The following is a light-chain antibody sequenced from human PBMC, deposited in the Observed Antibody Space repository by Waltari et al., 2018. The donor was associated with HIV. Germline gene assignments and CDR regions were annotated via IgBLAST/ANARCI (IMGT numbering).Light chain of an antibody. J-gene: IGKJ5*01. CDR2: GAY. Sequence: EIVFPQSPATLSLSPGERATLSCRASQSVSTYLAWYQQKPGQAPRLLIYGAYSRATGIPARFSGSGSGTDFTLTISSLEPGDFGVYYCHQRSNWPITFGQGTRLEIK. CDR3: HQRSNWPIT. CDR1: QSVSTY. V-gene: IGKV3-11*01.